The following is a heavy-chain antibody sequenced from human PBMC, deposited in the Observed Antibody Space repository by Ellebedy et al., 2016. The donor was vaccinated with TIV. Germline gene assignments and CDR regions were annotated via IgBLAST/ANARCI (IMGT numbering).Heavy chain of an antibody. D-gene: IGHD2-21*01. CDR2: IDDCGST. Sequence: MPSETLSLTCAVSAGSVSSSNYYWAWIRQPPGKRLEWIGNIDDCGSTFYKSSLQGRITISRDTSENHISLKLTSVTAADTAAYYCARRSLFGYFDSWGQGVLVTVSS. CDR3: ARRSLFGYFDS. J-gene: IGHJ4*02. CDR1: AGSVSSSNYY. V-gene: IGHV4-39*07.